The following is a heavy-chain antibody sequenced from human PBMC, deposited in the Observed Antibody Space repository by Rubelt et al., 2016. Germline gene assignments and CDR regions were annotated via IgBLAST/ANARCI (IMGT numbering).Heavy chain of an antibody. J-gene: IGHJ6*02. V-gene: IGHV4-34*01. CDR2: INHSGST. D-gene: IGHD4-17*01. CDR3: AGEGGDYGYYYYGMDV. Sequence: QVQLQQWGAGLLKPSETLSLTCAVYGGSFSGYYWSWIRQPPGKGLEWIGEINHSGSTNYNPSLHRRVTIAVDSAKNPFSLKLSSVTAADTAVYYCAGEGGDYGYYYYGMDVWGQGTTVTVSS. CDR1: GGSFSGYY.